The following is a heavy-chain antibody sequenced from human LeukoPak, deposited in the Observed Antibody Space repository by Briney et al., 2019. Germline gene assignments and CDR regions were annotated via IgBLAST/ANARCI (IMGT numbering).Heavy chain of an antibody. D-gene: IGHD3-22*01. V-gene: IGHV3-15*01. CDR3: TTEDYYDSSGYYLGYFDY. CDR1: GFTFSNAW. CDR2: IKSKTDGGTR. J-gene: IGHJ4*02. Sequence: PGGSLRLSCAASGFTFSNAWMSWGRQAPGKGLEWGGRIKSKTDGGTRDYAAHVKGRFTISRDDSKNTLYLQMNSLKTEDTAVYYCTTEDYYDSSGYYLGYFDYWGQGTLVTVSS.